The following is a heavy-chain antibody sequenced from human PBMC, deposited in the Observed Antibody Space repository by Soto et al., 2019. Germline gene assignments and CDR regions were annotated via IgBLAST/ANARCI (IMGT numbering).Heavy chain of an antibody. CDR1: GGSISSYY. Sequence: SETLSLTCTVSGGSISSYYWSWIRQPPGKGLEWIGYIYYSGSTNYNPSLKSRVTISVDMSKNQFSLKLSSVTAADTAVYYCARNYYDSSGYYYERYYFDYWGQGTLVTVSS. D-gene: IGHD3-22*01. V-gene: IGHV4-59*01. CDR3: ARNYYDSSGYYYERYYFDY. CDR2: IYYSGST. J-gene: IGHJ4*02.